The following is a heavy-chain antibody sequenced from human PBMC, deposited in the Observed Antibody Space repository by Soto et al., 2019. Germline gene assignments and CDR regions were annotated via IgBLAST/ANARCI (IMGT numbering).Heavy chain of an antibody. D-gene: IGHD6-6*01. CDR1: GCSISSSSYY. CDR2: IYYSGST. V-gene: IGHV4-39*01. CDR3: ASRYSSSSGEFDY. Sequence: SETLDLTCTVSGCSISSSSYYWGWIRQPPGKGLEWIGSIYYSGSTYYNPSLKSRVTISVDTSKNQFSLKLSSVTAADTAVYYCASRYSSSSGEFDYWGQGTLVTVSS. J-gene: IGHJ4*02.